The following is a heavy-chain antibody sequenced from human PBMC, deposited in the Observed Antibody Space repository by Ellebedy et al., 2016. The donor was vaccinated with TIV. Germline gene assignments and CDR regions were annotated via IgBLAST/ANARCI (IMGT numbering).Heavy chain of an antibody. CDR3: ARGTLNYGIDY. Sequence: MPSETLSLTCTVSGGSISSYYWSWIRQPPGKGLEWIGYIYYSGSTNYNPSLKSRVTISVDTSKNQFSLKLNPVTAAYTAVYYCARGTLNYGIDYWGQGNLVTVSS. CDR2: IYYSGST. CDR1: GGSISSYY. J-gene: IGHJ4*02. D-gene: IGHD4-17*01. V-gene: IGHV4-59*01.